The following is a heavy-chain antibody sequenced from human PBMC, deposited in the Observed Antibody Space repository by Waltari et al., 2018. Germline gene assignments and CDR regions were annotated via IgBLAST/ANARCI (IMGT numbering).Heavy chain of an antibody. CDR2: IYHSRRT. V-gene: IGHV4-34*01. CDR3: ARGRIVGVTRWFDP. CDR1: GGSFSGYY. Sequence: QVQLQQWGAGLLKPSETLSLTCDVSGGSFSGYYWTWIRQPPGKGLEWSGEIYHSRRTNYNPSRKRRVRMSADTSKNQISLSLTSMPAADTAVYYCARGRIVGVTRWFDPWGQGTPVTVSS. D-gene: IGHD1-26*01. J-gene: IGHJ5*02.